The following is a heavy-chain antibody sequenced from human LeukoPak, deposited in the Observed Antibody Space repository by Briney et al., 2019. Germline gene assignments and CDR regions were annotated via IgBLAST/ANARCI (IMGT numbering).Heavy chain of an antibody. V-gene: IGHV3-48*04. CDR1: GFTFSSYD. CDR3: ARVPL. Sequence: PGGSLRLSCAASGFTFSSYDMNWVRQAPGKGLEWVSYISPSSTRIDYAASVRGRFTISRDNAKNSLYLQMNSLRAEDTAVYYCARVPLWGQGTMVTVSS. CDR2: ISPSSTRI. J-gene: IGHJ3*01.